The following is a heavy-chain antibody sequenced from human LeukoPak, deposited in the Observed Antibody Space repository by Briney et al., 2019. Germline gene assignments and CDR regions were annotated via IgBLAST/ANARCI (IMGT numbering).Heavy chain of an antibody. CDR3: AKSHLPNAYSGTYYCDY. CDR1: GFTFSSYG. J-gene: IGHJ4*02. Sequence: PGGSLRLSCAASGFTFSSYGMHWVRQAPGKGLEWVAVIWYDGSNKYYADSVKGRFTISRDDSKNTLYLQMNSLRTEDTAVYYCAKSHLPNAYSGTYYCDYWGQGTLVTVSS. D-gene: IGHD1-26*01. V-gene: IGHV3-30*02. CDR2: IWYDGSNK.